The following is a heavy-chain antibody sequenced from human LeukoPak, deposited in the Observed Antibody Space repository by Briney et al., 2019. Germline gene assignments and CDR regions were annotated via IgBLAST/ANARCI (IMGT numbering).Heavy chain of an antibody. J-gene: IGHJ3*02. CDR2: IGSDGRNK. CDR3: ARDDLVLDENGFDM. CDR1: GFTFSSCG. Sequence: PGGSLRLSCEASGFTFSSCGIHWVRQSPAKGLEWVAVIGSDGRNKFYADSVAGRFSVSRDNFKNTLFLQMNSLRAEDTGVYFCARDDLVLDENGFDMWGRGTMVTVSS. D-gene: IGHD2-21*01. V-gene: IGHV3-33*01.